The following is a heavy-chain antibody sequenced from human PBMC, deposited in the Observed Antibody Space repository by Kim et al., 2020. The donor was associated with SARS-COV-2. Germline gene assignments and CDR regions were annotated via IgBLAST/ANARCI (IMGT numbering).Heavy chain of an antibody. D-gene: IGHD6-13*01. V-gene: IGHV2-5*02. CDR1: GFSLSTSGVG. J-gene: IGHJ4*02. CDR2: IYWEDDK. Sequence: SGPTLVNPTQALTLTCTFSGFSLSTSGVGVGWIRQPPGKALEWLALIYWEDDKRYCPSLKTRLTITKDTSNNQVVLTMTNMDPVDTATYYCAHTATAAGFDSWGQGTLVTVSS. CDR3: AHTATAAGFDS.